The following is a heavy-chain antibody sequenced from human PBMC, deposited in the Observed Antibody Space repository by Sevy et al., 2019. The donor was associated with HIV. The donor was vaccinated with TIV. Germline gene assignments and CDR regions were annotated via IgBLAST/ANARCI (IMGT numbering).Heavy chain of an antibody. V-gene: IGHV4-59*01. D-gene: IGHD6-19*01. J-gene: IGHJ5*02. Sequence: SQTLSLTCTVTGDSMNTYYWAWIRQPPGKSREWVGYILYSGSTEYSPSLKSRVTMALDKSKNEVSLRLSSVTAADTAVYYCAWLVPGDNWFDPWGQGRLVTVSS. CDR1: GDSMNTYY. CDR3: AWLVPGDNWFDP. CDR2: ILYSGST.